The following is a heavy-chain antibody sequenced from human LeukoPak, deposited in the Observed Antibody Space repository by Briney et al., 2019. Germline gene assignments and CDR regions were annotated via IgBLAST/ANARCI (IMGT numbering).Heavy chain of an antibody. V-gene: IGHV3-48*02. CDR1: GFTFSSYT. CDR2: VSASSDV. CDR3: VRDRKNYFFDY. J-gene: IGHJ4*02. Sequence: GGSLRLSCAASGFTFSSYTMNWVRQAPGKGLQWVSTVSASSDVHYSDSVKGRFTISRDNARNSLYLQMNSLRDEDTAVYYCVRDRKNYFFDYWGQGTLVTVSS.